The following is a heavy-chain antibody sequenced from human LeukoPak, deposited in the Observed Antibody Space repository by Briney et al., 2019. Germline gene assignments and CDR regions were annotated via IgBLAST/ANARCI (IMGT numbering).Heavy chain of an antibody. D-gene: IGHD1-26*01. CDR2: IYRDGST. CDR1: GFTVSSNY. J-gene: IGHJ4*02. V-gene: IGHV3-53*01. Sequence: PGGSLRLSCAASGFTVSSNYMSWVRQAPGQGLEWVSVIYRDGSTYYPDSVKGRFTISRDNSKNTLYLQMNSLRAEDTAVYYCTRDQTRPPQGSYWGQGTLVTVSS. CDR3: TRDQTRPPQGSY.